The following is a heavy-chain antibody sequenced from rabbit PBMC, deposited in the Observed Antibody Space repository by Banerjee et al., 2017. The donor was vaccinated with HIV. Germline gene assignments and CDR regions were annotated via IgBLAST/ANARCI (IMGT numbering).Heavy chain of an antibody. CDR2: IYGASSANT. CDR3: ARDYAGYVAGTTVTRLDL. J-gene: IGHJ3*01. Sequence: QEQLVESGGGLVQPEGSLTLTCKASGFDFSSNAMCWVRQAPGKGLEWIGCIYGASSANTYYASWAKGRFTISKTSSTTVTLQMTSLTAADTATYFCARDYAGYVAGTTVTRLDLWGPGTLVTVS. D-gene: IGHD7-1*01. V-gene: IGHV1S45*01. CDR1: GFDFSSNA.